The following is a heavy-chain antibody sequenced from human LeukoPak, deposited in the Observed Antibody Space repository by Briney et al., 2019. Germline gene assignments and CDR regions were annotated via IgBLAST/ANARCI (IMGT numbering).Heavy chain of an antibody. CDR3: ARDRGGYGAETD. CDR1: GGSISSSNYF. D-gene: IGHD5-18*01. CDR2: IYYSGTT. J-gene: IGHJ4*02. V-gene: IGHV4-30-4*08. Sequence: NPSETLSLTCTVSGGSISSSNYFWGWVRQPPGKGLEWIGYIYYSGTTYYNPSLKSRATISVDTSKNQFSLKMSSVTAADTAVYYCARDRGGYGAETDWGQGTLVTVSS.